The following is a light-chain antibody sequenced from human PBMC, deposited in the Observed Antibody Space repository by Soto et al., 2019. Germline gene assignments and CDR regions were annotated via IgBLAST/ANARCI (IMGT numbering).Light chain of an antibody. Sequence: DILMTHSPSSLSASIGDRVTITFRASQGINTFLAWYQQKAGKAPKLLIYAASTLQSGVPSRFSGSGSGTDFTLTISSLQSEDFATYYCQQLNTYPITFGQGTRLEI. V-gene: IGKV1-9*01. CDR2: AAS. CDR3: QQLNTYPIT. CDR1: QGINTF. J-gene: IGKJ5*01.